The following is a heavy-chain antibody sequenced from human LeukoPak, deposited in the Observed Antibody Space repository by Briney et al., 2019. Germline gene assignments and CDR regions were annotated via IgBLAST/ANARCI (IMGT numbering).Heavy chain of an antibody. Sequence: SETLSLTCAVSGYSISSGYYWGWIRRPPGKGLEWIGSIYHSGSTYYNPSLKSRVTISVDTSKNQFSLKLSSVTAADTAVYYCERLGSGSYLFDYWGQGTLVTVSS. CDR3: ERLGSGSYLFDY. D-gene: IGHD3-10*01. CDR1: GYSISSGYY. CDR2: IYHSGST. J-gene: IGHJ4*02. V-gene: IGHV4-38-2*01.